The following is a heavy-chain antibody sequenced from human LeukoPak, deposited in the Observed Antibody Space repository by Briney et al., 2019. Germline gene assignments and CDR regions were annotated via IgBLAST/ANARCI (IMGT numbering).Heavy chain of an antibody. V-gene: IGHV4-59*08. Sequence: PSETLSLTCTVSGGSISSYYWSWIRQPPGKGLEWIGYIYYSGSTNYNPSLKSRVTISVDTSKNQLSLKLSSVTAADTAVYYCARHGDYDAFDIWGQGTMVTVSS. CDR2: IYYSGST. CDR3: ARHGDYDAFDI. CDR1: GGSISSYY. D-gene: IGHD4-17*01. J-gene: IGHJ3*02.